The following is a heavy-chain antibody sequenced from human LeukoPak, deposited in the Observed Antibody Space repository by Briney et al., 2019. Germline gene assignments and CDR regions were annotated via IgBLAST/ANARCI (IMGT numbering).Heavy chain of an antibody. Sequence: SETLSLTCTVSGGSISSYCWSWIRQPAGKGLEWIGRIYTSGSTNYNPSLKSRVTISVDKSKTQFSLKLSSVTAADTAMYYCATAMATYSGTFDIWGQGTMVTVSS. J-gene: IGHJ3*02. CDR3: ATAMATYSGTFDI. D-gene: IGHD5-24*01. CDR2: IYTSGST. V-gene: IGHV4-4*07. CDR1: GGSISSYC.